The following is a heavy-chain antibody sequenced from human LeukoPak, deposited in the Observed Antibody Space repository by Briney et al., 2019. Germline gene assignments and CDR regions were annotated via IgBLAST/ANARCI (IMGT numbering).Heavy chain of an antibody. CDR2: IYTSGST. Sequence: SETLSLTCTVSGGSISSYYWSWIRQPAGKGLEWIGRIYTSGSTSYNPSLKSRVTMSVDTSKNQFSLKLSSVTAADTAVYYCAREGYPNYYDSSGYSSVVDYWGQGTLVTVSS. D-gene: IGHD3-22*01. CDR1: GGSISSYY. J-gene: IGHJ4*02. V-gene: IGHV4-4*07. CDR3: AREGYPNYYDSSGYSSVVDY.